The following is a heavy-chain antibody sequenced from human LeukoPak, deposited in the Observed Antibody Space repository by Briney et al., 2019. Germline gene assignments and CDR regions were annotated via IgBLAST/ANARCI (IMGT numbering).Heavy chain of an antibody. V-gene: IGHV3-66*02. CDR2: IYSGGST. J-gene: IGHJ4*02. CDR1: GFTVSSNY. D-gene: IGHD3-22*01. Sequence: GGSLRLSCAASGFTVSSNYMSWVRQAPGKGLEWVSVIYSGGSTYYADSVKGRFTISRDNSKNTLYLQMNSLRAEDTAVYYCARDGDDSSGYYLGKIDCWGQGTLVTVSS. CDR3: ARDGDDSSGYYLGKIDC.